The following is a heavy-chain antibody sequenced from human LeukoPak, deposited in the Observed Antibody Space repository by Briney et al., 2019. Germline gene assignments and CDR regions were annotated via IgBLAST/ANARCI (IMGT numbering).Heavy chain of an antibody. CDR1: GFTFSSYA. J-gene: IGHJ6*02. D-gene: IGHD4-23*01. CDR3: ARDLTTVITPGYYYYGMDV. V-gene: IGHV3-30-3*01. Sequence: PGRSLRLSCAASGFTFSSYAMHWVRQAPGKGLEWVAVISYDGSNKYYADSVKGRFTISRDNSKNTLYLQMNSLRAEDTAVYYCARDLTTVITPGYYYYGMDVWGQGTTVTVSS. CDR2: ISYDGSNK.